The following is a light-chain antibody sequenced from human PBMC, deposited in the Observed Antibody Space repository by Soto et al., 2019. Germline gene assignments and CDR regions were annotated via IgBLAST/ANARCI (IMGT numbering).Light chain of an antibody. V-gene: IGLV3-25*03. Sequence: SYELTQPPSVSVSPGQTATITCSGDALPRHYSYWYQQRPGQAPTLVIYQETERPSDIPERFSGSRSGTTVTLTISGVQPADEADYYCQSEDISGTSVVFGGGTKLTVL. CDR2: QET. J-gene: IGLJ2*01. CDR3: QSEDISGTSVV. CDR1: ALPRHY.